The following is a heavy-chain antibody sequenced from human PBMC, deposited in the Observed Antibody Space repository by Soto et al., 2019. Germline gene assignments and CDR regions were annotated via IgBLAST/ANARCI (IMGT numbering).Heavy chain of an antibody. V-gene: IGHV3-49*03. CDR3: TRDYEIAVAGYYFDY. Sequence: GGSLRLSCTASGFTFGDYAMSWFRQAPGKGLEWVGFIRSKAYGGTTEYAASVKGRFTISRDDSKSIAYLQMNSLKTEDTAVYYCTRDYEIAVAGYYFDYWGQGTLVTVSS. J-gene: IGHJ4*02. D-gene: IGHD6-19*01. CDR2: IRSKAYGGTT. CDR1: GFTFGDYA.